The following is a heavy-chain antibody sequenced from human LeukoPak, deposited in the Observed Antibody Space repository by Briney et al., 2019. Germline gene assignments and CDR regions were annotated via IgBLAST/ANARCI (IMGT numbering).Heavy chain of an antibody. V-gene: IGHV3-30*02. J-gene: IGHJ4*02. D-gene: IGHD3-16*02. Sequence: GGSLRLSCAASGFTFSSYGMHWVRQAPGKGLECVAFRRYDGSNKYYADSVKGRFTISRDNSKNTLYLQMNSLRAEDTAVYYCAQELAITFGGVIVPFDYWGQGTLVTVSS. CDR3: AQELAITFGGVIVPFDY. CDR1: GFTFSSYG. CDR2: RRYDGSNK.